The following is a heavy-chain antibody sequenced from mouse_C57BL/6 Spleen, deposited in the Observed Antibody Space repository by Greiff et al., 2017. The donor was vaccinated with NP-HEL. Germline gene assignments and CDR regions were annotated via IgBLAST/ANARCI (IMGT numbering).Heavy chain of an antibody. Sequence: QVQLQQSGAELVKPGASVKLSCKASGYTFTSYWMHWVKQRPGQGLEWIGIIHPNSGSTNYNEKFKSKATLTVDKSSSTAYMELRSLTSEDSAVYYCARSGYYAMDYWGQGTSVTVSS. D-gene: IGHD1-3*01. CDR1: GYTFTSYW. J-gene: IGHJ4*01. CDR2: IHPNSGST. CDR3: ARSGYYAMDY. V-gene: IGHV1-64*01.